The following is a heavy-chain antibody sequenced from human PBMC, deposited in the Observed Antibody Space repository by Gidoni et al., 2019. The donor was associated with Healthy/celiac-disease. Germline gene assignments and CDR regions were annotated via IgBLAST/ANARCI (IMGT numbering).Heavy chain of an antibody. CDR2: IRGSNGNT. CDR3: ARAPPGTGYSSGYLVE. J-gene: IGHJ4*02. D-gene: IGHD3-22*01. Sequence: QVQLVQSGAEVKKLAASVKVSCNASGYTFTSYCISWVRQAPGQGLEWLGWIRGSNGNTNHAQKLQGRGTMTTDTTTSTAYMERRSLRSDDTAVYYCARAPPGTGYSSGYLVEWGQGTLVTVSS. CDR1: GYTFTSYC. V-gene: IGHV1-18*04.